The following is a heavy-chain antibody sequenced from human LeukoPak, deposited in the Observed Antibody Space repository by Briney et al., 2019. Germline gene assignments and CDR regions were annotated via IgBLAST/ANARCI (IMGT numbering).Heavy chain of an antibody. CDR1: GGSISSSSYY. J-gene: IGHJ6*02. CDR2: IYYSGST. V-gene: IGHV4-39*01. CDR3: ARIGNSGSYFDSWYYYGMDV. D-gene: IGHD1-26*01. Sequence: SETLSLTCTVSGGSISSSSYYWGWIRQPPGKGLEWIGSIYYSGSTYYNPSLKSRVTISVDTSKNQFSLKLSSVTAADTAVYYCARIGNSGSYFDSWYYYGMDVWGQGTTVTVSS.